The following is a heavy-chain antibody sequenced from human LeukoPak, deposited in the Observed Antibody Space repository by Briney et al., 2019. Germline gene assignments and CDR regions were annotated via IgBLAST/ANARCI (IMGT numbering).Heavy chain of an antibody. CDR1: GGSFSGYY. V-gene: IGHV4-34*01. CDR2: INHSGST. D-gene: IGHD5-18*01. J-gene: IGHJ4*02. CDR3: ARVSYGYGYYFDY. Sequence: PSETLSLTCAVYGGSFSGYYWSWIRQPPGKGLEWIGEINHSGSTNYNPSLKSRVIISVDTSKNQFSLKLSSVTAADTAVYYCARVSYGYGYYFDYWGQGTLVTVSS.